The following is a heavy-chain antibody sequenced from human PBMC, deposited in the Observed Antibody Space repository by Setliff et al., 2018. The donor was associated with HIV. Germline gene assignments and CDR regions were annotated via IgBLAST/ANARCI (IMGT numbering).Heavy chain of an antibody. V-gene: IGHV1-2*02. CDR2: SNPNTGGT. J-gene: IGHJ6*03. D-gene: IGHD2-15*01. Sequence: ASVKVSCKASGYTFTSYDINWVRQATGQGLEWMGWSNPNTGGTKYAQKFQGRVTMTMDTSTTTAYMELSRLKSDDTAVYYCARDHVVCSGGTCRSDDPYYYYYMNVWGEGTTVTVSS. CDR1: GYTFTSYD. CDR3: ARDHVVCSGGTCRSDDPYYYYYMNV.